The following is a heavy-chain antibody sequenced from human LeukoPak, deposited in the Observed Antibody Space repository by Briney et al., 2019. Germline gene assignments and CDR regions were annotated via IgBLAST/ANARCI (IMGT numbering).Heavy chain of an antibody. CDR1: GFILSNYW. Sequence: GGSLRLSCAASGFILSNYWMSWVRQAPGKGLLWVSRINSDGSTTSYADPVKGRFTISRDNAKNTLYLQMDSLRAEDTAVYYCVRDAYNILTAPYFDYWGQGTLVTVSS. CDR3: VRDAYNILTAPYFDY. V-gene: IGHV3-74*01. D-gene: IGHD3-9*01. J-gene: IGHJ4*02. CDR2: INSDGSTT.